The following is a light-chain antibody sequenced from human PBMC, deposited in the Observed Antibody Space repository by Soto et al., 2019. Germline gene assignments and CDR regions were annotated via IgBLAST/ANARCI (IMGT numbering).Light chain of an antibody. CDR1: QSSSSY. Sequence: DIQMTQSPSSLSASVGDRVTITCRASQSSSSYLNWYQQKSGKAPKLLIYAASSLQSGVPSRFSGSGSGTYFTLTISSLQPEDFATYYCQQRKTFGQGTKVEI. CDR3: QQRKT. V-gene: IGKV1-39*01. CDR2: AAS. J-gene: IGKJ1*01.